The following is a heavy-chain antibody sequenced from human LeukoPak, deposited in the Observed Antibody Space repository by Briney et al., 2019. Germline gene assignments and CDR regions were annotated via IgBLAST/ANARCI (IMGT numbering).Heavy chain of an antibody. CDR2: ISGSGGST. V-gene: IGHV3-23*01. Sequence: GGSLRLSCAASGFTFSSYAMSWVRQAPGKGLEWVSAISGSGGSTYYADSVKGRFTISRDNSKNTLYLQMNSLRAEDTAVYYCAKIGVFDSSGYYYYFDYWGQGTLVTVSS. J-gene: IGHJ4*02. D-gene: IGHD3-22*01. CDR1: GFTFSSYA. CDR3: AKIGVFDSSGYYYYFDY.